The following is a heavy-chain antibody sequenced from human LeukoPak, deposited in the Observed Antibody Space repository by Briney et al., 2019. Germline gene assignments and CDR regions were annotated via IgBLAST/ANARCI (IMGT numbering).Heavy chain of an antibody. CDR1: GFTFSSYA. CDR3: AKEGIGGGFDY. V-gene: IGHV3-23*01. D-gene: IGHD2-15*01. Sequence: GASLRLSCAASGFTFSSYAMSWVRQAPGKGLECVSGISGSGGSTYYADSVKGRFTISRDNSKNTLYLQMNSLRAEDTAVYYCAKEGIGGGFDYWGQGTLVTVSS. CDR2: ISGSGGST. J-gene: IGHJ4*02.